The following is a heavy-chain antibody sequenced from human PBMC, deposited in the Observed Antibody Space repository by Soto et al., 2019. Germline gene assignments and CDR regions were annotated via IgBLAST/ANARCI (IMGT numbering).Heavy chain of an antibody. CDR2: ISSDGSNK. CDR1: GFIFSYYG. J-gene: IGHJ6*02. D-gene: IGHD6-13*01. Sequence: QPGGSLRLSCAASGFIFSYYGMHWVRQAPGKGLEWVAVISSDGSNKYYADSVKGRFTISRDNSKNTLYLQMNSLRAEDTAVYYCAKDRAIVAAGTFYVSYYGMDVWGQGTTVTVSS. V-gene: IGHV3-30*18. CDR3: AKDRAIVAAGTFYVSYYGMDV.